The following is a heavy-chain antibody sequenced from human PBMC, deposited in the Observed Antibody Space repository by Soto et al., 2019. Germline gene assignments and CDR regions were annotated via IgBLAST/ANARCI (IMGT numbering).Heavy chain of an antibody. J-gene: IGHJ6*02. D-gene: IGHD6-19*01. CDR2: INHSGSI. CDR3: ARGAGSGWDYYYYGMDV. Sequence: QVQLQQWGAGLLKPSETLSLTCGVYGGSFSGYYWSWIRQPPGKGLEWIGEINHSGSIKYNPSLKSLVTISVDTSKNQFSLKLSSVTAAETAVYYCARGAGSGWDYYYYGMDVWGQGTTVTVSS. CDR1: GGSFSGYY. V-gene: IGHV4-34*01.